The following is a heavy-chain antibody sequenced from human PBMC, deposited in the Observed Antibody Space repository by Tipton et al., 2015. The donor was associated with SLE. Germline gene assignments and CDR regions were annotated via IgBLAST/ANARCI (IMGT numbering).Heavy chain of an antibody. D-gene: IGHD7-27*01. V-gene: IGHV4-39*07. Sequence: TLSLTCTVSGGSISSYYWSWIRQPPGKGLEWIGSIYYSGSTYYNPSLKSRVTISVDTSKNQFSLKLSSVTAADTAVYYCARDQTTGDRAFDIWGQGTMVTVSS. CDR1: GGSISSYY. J-gene: IGHJ3*02. CDR2: IYYSGST. CDR3: ARDQTTGDRAFDI.